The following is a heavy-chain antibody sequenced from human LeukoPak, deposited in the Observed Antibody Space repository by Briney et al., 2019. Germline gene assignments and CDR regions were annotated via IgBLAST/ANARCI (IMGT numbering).Heavy chain of an antibody. V-gene: IGHV3-30*02. CDR1: GFTFSSYG. J-gene: IGHJ4*02. CDR2: IRCDGSNK. D-gene: IGHD3-3*01. Sequence: GGSLRLSCAASGFTFSSYGMHWVRQAPGKGLEGVAFIRCDGSNKYYADSVKGGFTISRNNSKNTLYLQMNSLRAEDTAVYYCAKDQATIFGYFDYWGQGTLVTVSS. CDR3: AKDQATIFGYFDY.